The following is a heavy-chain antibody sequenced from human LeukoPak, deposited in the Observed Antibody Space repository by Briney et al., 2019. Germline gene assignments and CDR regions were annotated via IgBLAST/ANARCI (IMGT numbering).Heavy chain of an antibody. J-gene: IGHJ4*02. CDR2: IWYDGSNK. D-gene: IGHD3-9*01. CDR3: ARGQEEAYYDILTGYYLDY. V-gene: IGHV3-33*01. CDR1: GFTFSSYG. Sequence: GGSLRLSCAASGFTFSSYGMHWVRQAPGKGLEWVAVIWYDGSNKYYADSVKGRFTISRDNSKNTLYLQMNSLRAEDTAVYYCARGQEEAYYDILTGYYLDYWGQGTLVTVSS.